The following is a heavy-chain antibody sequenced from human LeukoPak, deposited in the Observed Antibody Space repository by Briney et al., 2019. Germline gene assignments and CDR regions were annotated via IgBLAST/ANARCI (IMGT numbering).Heavy chain of an antibody. CDR3: ARVSLVLGLGLDY. Sequence: GGALRLSCAASGFTFSSYSMNWVRQAPGKGLEWVSSIRSSGTYIYYADSVKGRFTISRDSAKNSLYLQMNSLRAEDTAVYFCARVSLVLGLGLDYWGEGTLVTVSS. CDR1: GFTFSSYS. V-gene: IGHV3-21*01. D-gene: IGHD3-16*01. CDR2: IRSSGTYI. J-gene: IGHJ4*02.